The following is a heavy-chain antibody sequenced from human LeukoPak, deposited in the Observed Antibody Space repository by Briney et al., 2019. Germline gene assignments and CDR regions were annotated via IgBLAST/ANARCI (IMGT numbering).Heavy chain of an antibody. CDR1: GFTFSSYG. J-gene: IGHJ4*02. V-gene: IGHV3-30*03. CDR2: ISYDGSNK. CDR3: TVITMVREAQGDY. D-gene: IGHD3-10*01. Sequence: GGSLRLSCAASGFTFSSYGMHWVRQAPGKGLEWVAVISYDGSNKYYADSVKGRFTISRDNSKNTLYLQMNSLRAEDTAVYYCTVITMVREAQGDYWGQGTLVTVSS.